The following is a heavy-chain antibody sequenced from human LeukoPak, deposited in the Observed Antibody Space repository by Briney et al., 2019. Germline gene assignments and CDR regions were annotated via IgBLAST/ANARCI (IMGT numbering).Heavy chain of an antibody. J-gene: IGHJ2*01. V-gene: IGHV4-59*08. D-gene: IGHD5-12*01. Sequence: SETLSLTCTVSGGSISSYYWSWIRQPPGKGLEWIGYIYYSGSTNYNPSLKSRVTISVDTSKNQFSLKLSSVTAADTAVYYCARPIVATDWYFDLWGRGTLVTVSS. CDR1: GGSISSYY. CDR2: IYYSGST. CDR3: ARPIVATDWYFDL.